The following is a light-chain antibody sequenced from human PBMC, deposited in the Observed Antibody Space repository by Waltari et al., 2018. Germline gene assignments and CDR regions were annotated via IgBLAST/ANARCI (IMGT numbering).Light chain of an antibody. J-gene: IGKJ2*02. Sequence: DIQMTQSPSSLSASVGDRVTITCQASQHIYNYLNWYQQKPGKAPKLLIYAASNLQTGFPSRFSGGGSGTDFTFVISNLQPEDIATYYCQQYEGLPRTFGQGTKLEMK. CDR2: AAS. CDR1: QHIYNY. V-gene: IGKV1-33*01. CDR3: QQYEGLPRT.